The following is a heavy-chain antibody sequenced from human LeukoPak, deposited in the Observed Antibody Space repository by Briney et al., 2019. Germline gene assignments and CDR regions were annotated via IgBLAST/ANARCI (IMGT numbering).Heavy chain of an antibody. CDR1: EFIFSSYY. J-gene: IGHJ4*02. CDR2: ISGSRRHI. V-gene: IGHV3-21*01. D-gene: IGHD2-15*01. Sequence: GGSLRLSCAASEFIFSSYYMNWVRQAPGKGLEWVSSISGSRRHIHYADSVKGRFTISRDNAKNSLYLQMNSLRAEDTAVYYCARWDGGFGVFDYWGQGTLVTVSS. CDR3: ARWDGGFGVFDY.